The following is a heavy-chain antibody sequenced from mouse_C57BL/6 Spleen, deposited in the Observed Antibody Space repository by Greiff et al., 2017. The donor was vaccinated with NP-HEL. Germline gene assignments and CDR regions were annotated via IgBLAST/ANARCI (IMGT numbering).Heavy chain of an antibody. CDR1: GYSITSGYY. J-gene: IGHJ1*03. D-gene: IGHD2-2*01. V-gene: IGHV3-6*01. Sequence: DVKLQESGPGLVKPSQSLSLTCSVTGYSITSGYYWNWIRQFPGNKLEWMGYISYDGSNNYNPSLKNRISITRDTSKNQFFLKLNSVTTEDTATYYCARMIYYGYDRYFDVWGTGTTVTVSS. CDR3: ARMIYYGYDRYFDV. CDR2: ISYDGSN.